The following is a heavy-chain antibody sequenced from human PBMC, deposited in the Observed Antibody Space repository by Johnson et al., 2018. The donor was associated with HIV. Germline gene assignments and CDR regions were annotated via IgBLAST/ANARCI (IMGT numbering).Heavy chain of an antibody. V-gene: IGHV3-NL1*01. D-gene: IGHD4-11*01. Sequence: VQLVESGGGAVRPGGSLRLSCVVSGFTFEDYGMHWVRQAPGKGLEWVSLIYSSGTTDYADSVQGRFTISRDNSKNTLYLQMNSLRTEDTAVYYCARDSRYNNYGGGSVGAFDIWGQGTTVTVSS. CDR2: IYSSGTT. CDR3: ARDSRYNNYGGGSVGAFDI. J-gene: IGHJ3*02. CDR1: GFTFEDYG.